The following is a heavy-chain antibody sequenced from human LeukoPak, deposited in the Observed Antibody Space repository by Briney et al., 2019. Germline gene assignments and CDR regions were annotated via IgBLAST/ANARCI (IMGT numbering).Heavy chain of an antibody. CDR1: GFTFRSYG. CDR2: ISGSGGST. D-gene: IGHD3-10*01. Sequence: GGSLRLSCAASGFTFRSYGMNWVRQAPGKGLEWVSAISGSGGSTYYADSVKGRFTISRDNSKNTLYLQMNSLRAEDTAVYYCAKSSRIWFGELLWDFDYWGQGTLVTVSS. J-gene: IGHJ4*02. V-gene: IGHV3-23*01. CDR3: AKSSRIWFGELLWDFDY.